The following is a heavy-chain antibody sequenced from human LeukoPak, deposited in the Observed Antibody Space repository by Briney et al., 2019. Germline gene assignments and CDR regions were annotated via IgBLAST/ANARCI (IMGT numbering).Heavy chain of an antibody. CDR1: GGSVSSHY. D-gene: IGHD4/OR15-4a*01. V-gene: IGHV4-59*02. CDR3: ARGPFRGTGDGALDI. J-gene: IGHJ3*02. CDR2: TYYSGST. Sequence: SETLSLTCTVSGGSVSSHYWSWIRQPPGKGLEWMGYTYYSGSTHYNPSLTSRVTISVDTSKNQFSLRLSPVTAADTAIYYCARGPFRGTGDGALDIWGQGTMVTVS.